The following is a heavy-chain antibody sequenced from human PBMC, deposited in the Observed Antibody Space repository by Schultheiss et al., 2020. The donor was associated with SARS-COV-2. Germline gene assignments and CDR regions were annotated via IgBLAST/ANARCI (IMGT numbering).Heavy chain of an antibody. V-gene: IGHV4-38-2*01. D-gene: IGHD3-22*01. Sequence: SETLSLTCAVSGYSIRSGYYWGWFRQHPGMGLEWIGEINHSGSTNYNPSLKSRVTISVDTSKNQFSLKLSSVTAADTAVYYCARVSPGSSGYYEFYYYYGMDVWGQGTTVTVSS. CDR1: GYSIRSGYY. CDR3: ARVSPGSSGYYEFYYYYGMDV. J-gene: IGHJ6*02. CDR2: INHSGST.